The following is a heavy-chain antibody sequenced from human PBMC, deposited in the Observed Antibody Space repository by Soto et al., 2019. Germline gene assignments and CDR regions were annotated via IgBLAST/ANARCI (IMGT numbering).Heavy chain of an antibody. V-gene: IGHV1-18*01. CDR2: ISAYNGNT. CDR3: ARGHYGSGSYYTPSLDV. CDR1: GYTFTSYG. J-gene: IGHJ6*02. Sequence: QVQLVQSGAEVKKPGASVKVSCKASGYTFTSYGISWVRQAPGQGLEWMGWISAYNGNTNYAQKLQGRVTMTTYNSRGTAYMALRSLGSDDTAVYYCARGHYGSGSYYTPSLDVWGQGTPVTVSS. D-gene: IGHD3-10*01.